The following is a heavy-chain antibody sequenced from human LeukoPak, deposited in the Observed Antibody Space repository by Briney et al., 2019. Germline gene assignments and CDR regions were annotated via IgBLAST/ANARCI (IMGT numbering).Heavy chain of an antibody. V-gene: IGHV3-21*01. CDR1: GFTFSSYS. D-gene: IGHD3-10*01. J-gene: IGHJ5*02. Sequence: KAGGSLRLSCAASGFTFSSYSMNWVRQAPGKGLEWVSSISSSSSYIYYADSVKGRFTISRDNAKNSLYLQMNSLRAEDTAVYYCAGSNYYGSGPPNWFDPWGQGTLVTVSS. CDR3: AGSNYYGSGPPNWFDP. CDR2: ISSSSSYI.